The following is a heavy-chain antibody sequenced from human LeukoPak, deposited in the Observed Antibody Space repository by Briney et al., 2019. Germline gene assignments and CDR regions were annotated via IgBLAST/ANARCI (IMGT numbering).Heavy chain of an antibody. CDR3: AREAPSSSCLDY. V-gene: IGHV3-30*01. Sequence: PGGSLRLSCAASGFTFSSYAMDWVRQAPGKGLEWVAVISYDGSNKYYADSVKGRFTISRDNSKNTLYLQMNSLRAEDTAVYYCAREAPSSSCLDYWGQGTLVTVSS. CDR2: ISYDGSNK. CDR1: GFTFSSYA. D-gene: IGHD6-13*01. J-gene: IGHJ4*02.